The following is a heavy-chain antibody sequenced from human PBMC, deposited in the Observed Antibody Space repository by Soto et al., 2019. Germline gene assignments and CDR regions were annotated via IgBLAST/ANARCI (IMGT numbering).Heavy chain of an antibody. J-gene: IGHJ2*01. Sequence: QVQVVQSGAEVKKPGASVKVSCKASGYTFTSYAMHWVRQAPGQRREWMGWINPGNGNTKNSQKFQGRVTITRDTFASPAYMELSSLRSEDTAVYYCARGASSVTTFYFDLWGRGTLVTVSS. D-gene: IGHD4-17*01. V-gene: IGHV1-3*01. CDR3: ARGASSVTTFYFDL. CDR1: GYTFTSYA. CDR2: INPGNGNT.